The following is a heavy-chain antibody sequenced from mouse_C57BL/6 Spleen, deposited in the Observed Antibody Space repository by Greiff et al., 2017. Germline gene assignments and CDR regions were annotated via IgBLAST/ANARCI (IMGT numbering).Heavy chain of an antibody. J-gene: IGHJ4*01. CDR3: AREDYYGSSLYYAMDY. D-gene: IGHD1-1*01. CDR1: GYAFSSSW. CDR2: IYPGDGDT. Sequence: QVQLQQSGPELVKPGASVKISCKASGYAFSSSWMNWVKQRPGTGLEWIGRIYPGDGDTNYNGKFKGKATLTADKSSSTAYMQLSSLTSEDSAVYFCAREDYYGSSLYYAMDYWGQGTSVTVSS. V-gene: IGHV1-82*01.